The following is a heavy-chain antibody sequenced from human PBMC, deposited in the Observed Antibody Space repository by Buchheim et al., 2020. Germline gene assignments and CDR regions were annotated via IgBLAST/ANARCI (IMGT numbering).Heavy chain of an antibody. CDR2: ISSSGSTI. CDR3: ARDPRYCSGGSCYPDY. J-gene: IGHJ4*02. Sequence: EVQLVESGGGLVQPGGSLRLSCAASGFTFSSYEMNWVRQAPGKGLEWVSYISSSGSTIYYADSVKGRFTISRDNAKNSMYLQMNSLRAEDTAVYYCARDPRYCSGGSCYPDYWGQGTL. V-gene: IGHV3-48*03. D-gene: IGHD2-15*01. CDR1: GFTFSSYE.